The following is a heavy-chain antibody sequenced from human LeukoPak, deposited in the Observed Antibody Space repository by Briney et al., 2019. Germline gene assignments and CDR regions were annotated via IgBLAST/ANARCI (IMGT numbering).Heavy chain of an antibody. J-gene: IGHJ4*02. CDR1: GYTSTSYG. CDR2: ISAYNGNT. CDR3: ASGFGYCSSTSCLGDY. D-gene: IGHD2-2*03. V-gene: IGHV1-18*01. Sequence: ASVKVSCKASGYTSTSYGISWVRQAPGQGLEWMGWISAYNGNTNYAQKLQGRVTMTTDTSTSTAYMELRSLRSDDTAVYYCASGFGYCSSTSCLGDYWGQGTLVTVSS.